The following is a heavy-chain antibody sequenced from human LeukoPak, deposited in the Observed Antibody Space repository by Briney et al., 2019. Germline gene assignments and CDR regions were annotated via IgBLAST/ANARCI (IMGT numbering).Heavy chain of an antibody. CDR1: GYTFTSYY. V-gene: IGHV1-46*01. J-gene: IGHJ5*02. CDR2: INPSGGST. Sequence: ASVKVSCKASGYTFTSYYMHWVRQAPAQGLEWMGMINPSGGSTSYAQKFQGRVTMTRDTSTSTVYMELSSLRAEDTAVYYCARDQDSSSSIWWFDPWGQGALVTVSS. CDR3: ARDQDSSSSIWWFDP. D-gene: IGHD6-6*01.